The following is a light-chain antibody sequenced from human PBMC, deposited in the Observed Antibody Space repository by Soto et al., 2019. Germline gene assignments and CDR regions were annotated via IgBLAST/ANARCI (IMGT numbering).Light chain of an antibody. CDR2: GAS. CDR3: QQYGSSPIT. Sequence: EIVLTQSPATLSLSPGEGATLSFGASQSVRTYLAWYQQKPGQAPRLLMYGASTRATGIPDRFSGSGSGTDFTLTITRLEPEDFAVYYCQQYGSSPITFGQGTKVDIK. V-gene: IGKV3-20*01. J-gene: IGKJ1*01. CDR1: QSVRTY.